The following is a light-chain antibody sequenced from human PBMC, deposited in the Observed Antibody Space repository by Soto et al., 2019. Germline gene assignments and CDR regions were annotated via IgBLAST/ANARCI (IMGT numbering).Light chain of an antibody. CDR1: DSNIGSKY. Sequence: QSVLTQPPSASATPGQRVTISCSGSDSNIGSKYVYWYQQLPGTAPKLLIYGNSNRPSGVPDRFSGSKSGTSASLAITGLQAEDEADYYCQSYDSSLSARVFGGGTKVTVL. J-gene: IGLJ3*02. CDR3: QSYDSSLSARV. V-gene: IGLV1-40*01. CDR2: GNS.